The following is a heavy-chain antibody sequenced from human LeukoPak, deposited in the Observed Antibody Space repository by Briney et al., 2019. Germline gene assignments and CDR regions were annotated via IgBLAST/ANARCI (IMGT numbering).Heavy chain of an antibody. Sequence: ASVKVSCKASGGTFSSYAISWVRQAPRQGLEWMGGIIPIFGTANYAQKFQGRVTITADKSTSTTYMELSSLRSEDTAVYYCARDRYYDFWSGSHYFDYWGQGTLVTVSS. CDR1: GGTFSSYA. V-gene: IGHV1-69*06. J-gene: IGHJ4*02. CDR2: IIPIFGTA. D-gene: IGHD3-3*01. CDR3: ARDRYYDFWSGSHYFDY.